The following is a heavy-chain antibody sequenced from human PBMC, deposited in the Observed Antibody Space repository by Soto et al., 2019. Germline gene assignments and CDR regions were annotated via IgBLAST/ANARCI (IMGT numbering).Heavy chain of an antibody. CDR3: ARDMVYDSSGYYYGYYYYGMDV. Sequence: PGGSLRLSCAASGFPFSSYAMHWVRQAPGKGLEWVAVISYDGSNKYYADSVKGRFTISRDNYKNTLYPQMNSLRAEDTAVYYCARDMVYDSSGYYYGYYYYGMDVWGQGTTVTVSS. CDR1: GFPFSSYA. D-gene: IGHD3-22*01. J-gene: IGHJ6*02. V-gene: IGHV3-30-3*01. CDR2: ISYDGSNK.